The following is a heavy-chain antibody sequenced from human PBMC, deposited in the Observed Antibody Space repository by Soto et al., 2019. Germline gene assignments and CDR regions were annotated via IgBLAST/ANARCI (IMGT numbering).Heavy chain of an antibody. J-gene: IGHJ4*02. Sequence: EVQLVESGGGLMQPGGSLRLSCAASEFTVSGNYMTWVRQAPGRGLEWVSVIYSSGNTYYADSVKGRVTISRDNSKNTVYIEVNSLRSEDTAVYYCAGGPPRGYSYGVCFYWGQGTLVTVSS. CDR3: AGGPPRGYSYGVCFY. CDR1: EFTVSGNY. CDR2: IYSSGNT. V-gene: IGHV3-53*01. D-gene: IGHD5-18*01.